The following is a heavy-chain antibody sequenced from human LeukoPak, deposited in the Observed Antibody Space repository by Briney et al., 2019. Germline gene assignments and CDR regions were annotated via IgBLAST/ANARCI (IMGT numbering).Heavy chain of an antibody. Sequence: GGSLRLSCEASGCSFSSYGMSGVRQAPGEGLQWVSGFSASDGSRYYADSVKGRFTISRDNSKNTLYLQMNSLRAEDTAVYYCAKNIGGFDYWGQGTLVTVSS. CDR2: FSASDGSR. CDR1: GCSFSSYG. V-gene: IGHV3-23*01. D-gene: IGHD4-23*01. CDR3: AKNIGGFDY. J-gene: IGHJ4*02.